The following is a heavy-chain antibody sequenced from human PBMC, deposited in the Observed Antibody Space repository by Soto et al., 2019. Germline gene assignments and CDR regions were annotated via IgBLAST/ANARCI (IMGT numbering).Heavy chain of an antibody. D-gene: IGHD6-19*01. CDR1: GCTLTELS. Sequence: ASVKVSCKVSGCTLTELSMHWVRQAPGKGLEWMGGFDLEDGETIYAQKFQGRVTMTEDTSTDTAYMELSSLRSEDTAVYYCATSGYSSGWSAFDYWGQGTLVTVSS. CDR2: FDLEDGET. V-gene: IGHV1-24*01. J-gene: IGHJ4*02. CDR3: ATSGYSSGWSAFDY.